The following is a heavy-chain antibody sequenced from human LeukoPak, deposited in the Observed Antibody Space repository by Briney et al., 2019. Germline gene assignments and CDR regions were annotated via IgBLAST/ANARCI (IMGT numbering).Heavy chain of an antibody. Sequence: SETLSLTCAVYGGSFSGYYWSWIRQPPGKGLEWIGEINHSGSTSYNPSLKSRVTISVDMSKNQFSLKLSSVTAADTAVYYPYYYDTSTYWYFDLWGRGTLVTVSS. V-gene: IGHV4-34*01. CDR2: INHSGST. J-gene: IGHJ2*01. D-gene: IGHD3-22*01. CDR1: GGSFSGYY. CDR3: YYYDTSTYWYFDL.